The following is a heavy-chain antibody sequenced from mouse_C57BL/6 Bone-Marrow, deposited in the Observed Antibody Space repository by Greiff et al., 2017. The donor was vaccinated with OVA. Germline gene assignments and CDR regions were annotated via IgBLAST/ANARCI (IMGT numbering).Heavy chain of an antibody. CDR3: ARRDGSSYGWFAY. V-gene: IGHV1-69*01. J-gene: IGHJ3*01. D-gene: IGHD1-1*01. Sequence: LQQPGAELVMPGASVKLSCKASGYTFPSYWMHWVKQRPGQGLEWIGEIDPSDSYTNYNQKFKGKSTLTVDKSSSTAYMPLSSLTSEDSAVYYCARRDGSSYGWFAYWGQGTLVTVSA. CDR1: GYTFPSYW. CDR2: IDPSDSYT.